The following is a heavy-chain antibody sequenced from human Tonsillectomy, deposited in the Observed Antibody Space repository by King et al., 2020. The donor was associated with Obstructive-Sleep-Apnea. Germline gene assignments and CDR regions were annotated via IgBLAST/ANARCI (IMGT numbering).Heavy chain of an antibody. V-gene: IGHV4-59*08. CDR3: ARHGPRIALAVGFDI. CDR2: IHDSGST. D-gene: IGHD6-19*01. CDR1: GGSISSYY. J-gene: IGHJ3*02. Sequence: QLQESGPGLVKPSETLSLTCTVSGGSISSYYWSWIRQSPGKGLEWIAFIHDSGSTNYKPSLKSRVTISLDTSKNQFSLKLRSVTAADTALYYCARHGPRIALAVGFDIWGPGTMVSVSS.